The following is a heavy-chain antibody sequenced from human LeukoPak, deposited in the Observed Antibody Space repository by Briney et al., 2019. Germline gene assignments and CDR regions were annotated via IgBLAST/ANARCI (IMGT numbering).Heavy chain of an antibody. V-gene: IGHV4-59*07. CDR3: ARNQNPWSYRYYSYMDV. Sequence: SDTQSLMCTLSVRSIRLFCWTWTPHTSGRGLVCIGYFCPSGITTDNPHLKRRVTMSHDASKNEFSLKLRSVTAAETAMYYCARNQNPWSYRYYSYMDVWGKGTTVTVSS. J-gene: IGHJ6*03. CDR2: FCPSGIT. D-gene: IGHD3-16*01. CDR1: VRSIRLFC.